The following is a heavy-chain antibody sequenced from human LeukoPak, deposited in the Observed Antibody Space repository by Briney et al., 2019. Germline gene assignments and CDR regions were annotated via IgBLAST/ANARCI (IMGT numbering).Heavy chain of an antibody. CDR1: GYTFTSYD. CDR3: ARASAELLLWFGELGYYYYYMDV. J-gene: IGHJ6*03. V-gene: IGHV1-8*03. D-gene: IGHD3-10*01. CDR2: MNPNSGNT. Sequence: ASVKVSCKASGYTFTSYDINWVRQATGQELEWMGWMNPNSGNTGYAQKFQGRVTITRNTSISTAYMELSSLRSEDTAVYYCARASAELLLWFGELGYYYYYMDVWGKGTTVTVSS.